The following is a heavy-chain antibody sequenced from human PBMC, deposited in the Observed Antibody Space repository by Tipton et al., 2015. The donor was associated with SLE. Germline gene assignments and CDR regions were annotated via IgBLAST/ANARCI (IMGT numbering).Heavy chain of an antibody. CDR2: IYYSGST. D-gene: IGHD2-15*01. CDR3: AITRRWSGGSPWDY. V-gene: IGHV4-61*01. J-gene: IGHJ4*02. Sequence: TLPLTCTVSGGSISSGSYYWSWIRQPPGKGLEWIGYIYYSGSTNYNPSLKSRVTISVDTSKNQFSLKLSSVTAADTAVYYCAITRRWSGGSPWDYWGQGTLVTVSS. CDR1: GGSISSGSYY.